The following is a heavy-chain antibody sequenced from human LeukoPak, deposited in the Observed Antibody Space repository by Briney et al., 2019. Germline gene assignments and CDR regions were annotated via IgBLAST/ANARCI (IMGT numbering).Heavy chain of an antibody. CDR1: GFTFSTHG. CDR3: ARDIGNSGFNLDY. D-gene: IGHD5-12*01. J-gene: IGHJ4*02. CDR2: IWHDGGRK. Sequence: GGSLRLSCVVSGFTFSTHGFHWVRQAPGKGLEWVSVIWHDGGRKEYADSVRGRFTISRDNSNLYLQINSLRAEDTAIYYCARDIGNSGFNLDYWGQGTPVTVSS. V-gene: IGHV3-33*01.